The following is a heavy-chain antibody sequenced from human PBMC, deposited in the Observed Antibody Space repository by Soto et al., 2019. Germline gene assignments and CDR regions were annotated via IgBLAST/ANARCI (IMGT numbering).Heavy chain of an antibody. D-gene: IGHD1-26*01. V-gene: IGHV3-21*01. CDR1: GFTFSTYT. CDR3: VRALVGYTKVPWDH. Sequence: GGSLRLSCAASGFTFSTYTLAWVRQAPRKGLEWVSSIRSNSTYRFYADSVRGRFIISRDNANLSLYLQMNRLRAEEPAVYYCVRALVGYTKVPWDHWGQGTLVTVS. J-gene: IGHJ4*02. CDR2: IRSNSTYR.